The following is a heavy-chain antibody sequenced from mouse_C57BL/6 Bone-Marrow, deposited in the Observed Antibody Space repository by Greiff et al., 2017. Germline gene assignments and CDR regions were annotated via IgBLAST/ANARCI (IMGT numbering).Heavy chain of an antibody. CDR1: GYTFTEYP. V-gene: IGHV1-62-2*01. CDR3: ARHGYGYDDVCYAMDY. D-gene: IGHD2-2*01. J-gene: IGHJ4*01. CDR2: FYPGSGSI. Sequence: QVQLKESGAELVKPGASVKLSCKASGYTFTEYPIHWVKQRSGQGLEWIGWFYPGSGSIKYNEKFKDKATLTADKSSSTVYMELSRLTSEDSAVYFCARHGYGYDDVCYAMDYWGQGTSVTVSS.